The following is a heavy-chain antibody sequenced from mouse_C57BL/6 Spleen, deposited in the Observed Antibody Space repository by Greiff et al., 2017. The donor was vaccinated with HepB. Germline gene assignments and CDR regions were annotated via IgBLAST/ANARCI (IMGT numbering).Heavy chain of an antibody. D-gene: IGHD1-1*01. CDR2: ISDGGSYT. V-gene: IGHV5-4*03. J-gene: IGHJ2*01. CDR3: ARGGLLRYYFDY. CDR1: GFTFSSYA. Sequence: EVMLVESGGGLVKPGGSLKLSCAASGFTFSSYAMSWVRQTPEKRLEWVATISDGGSYTYYPDNVKGRFTISRDNAKNNLYLQMSHLKSEDTAMYYCARGGLLRYYFDYWGQGTTLTVSS.